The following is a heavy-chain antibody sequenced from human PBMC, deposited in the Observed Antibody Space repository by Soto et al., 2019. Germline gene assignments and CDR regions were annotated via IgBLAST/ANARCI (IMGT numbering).Heavy chain of an antibody. V-gene: IGHV3-33*01. CDR3: ARDGQWLPRDGLRSSYYFDY. J-gene: IGHJ4*02. CDR1: GFNFSSYV. CDR2: IWYDGGNK. Sequence: QVQLVESGGGVVQPGRSLRLSCAASGFNFSSYVMHWVRQAPGKGLEWVAVIWYDGGNKYYADSVKGRCIISRDNSKNTLNLQMNSLRAEDTAVYYCARDGQWLPRDGLRSSYYFDYWGQGTLVTVSS. D-gene: IGHD6-19*01.